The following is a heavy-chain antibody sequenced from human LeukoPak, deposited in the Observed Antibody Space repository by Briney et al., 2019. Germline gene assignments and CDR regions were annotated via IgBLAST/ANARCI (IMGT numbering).Heavy chain of an antibody. Sequence: GGSLRLSCAASGFTFSSYWMHWVRHAPGKGLVWVSRISTDGSSTTYADSVKGRFTISRDNAKNTLYLQMNSLRAEDTAVYYCARAGGHSSPTGSWGQGTLVTVSS. CDR1: GFTFSSYW. J-gene: IGHJ5*02. CDR2: ISTDGSST. V-gene: IGHV3-74*01. D-gene: IGHD6-13*01. CDR3: ARAGGHSSPTGS.